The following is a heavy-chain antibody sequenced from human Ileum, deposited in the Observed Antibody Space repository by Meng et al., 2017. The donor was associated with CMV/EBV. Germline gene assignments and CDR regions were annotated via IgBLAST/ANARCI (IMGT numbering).Heavy chain of an antibody. D-gene: IGHD1/OR15-1a*01. CDR3: ARAALANTYYHGMDV. CDR2: VSAHSSYI. V-gene: IGHV3-21*01. Sequence: GESLKISCAASGFTISGYTMNWVRQAPGKGLEWISSVSAHSSYIYYADSVKGRFTISRDNAKNSLDLQRNSLRVDDMAVYYCARAALANTYYHGMDVWGRGTTVTVSS. CDR1: GFTISGYT. J-gene: IGHJ6*02.